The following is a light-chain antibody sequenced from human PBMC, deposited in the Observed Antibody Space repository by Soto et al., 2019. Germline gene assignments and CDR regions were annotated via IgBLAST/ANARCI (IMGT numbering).Light chain of an antibody. CDR3: QKYNSAPQIT. CDR2: AAS. J-gene: IGKJ3*01. Sequence: DIQMTQSPSSLSASVGDRVTITCRASQGISNYLAWYQQKPGKVPKLLIYAASTLQSGVPSRFSGSGSGTDFTLTISSLQPEDVATYYCQKYNSAPQITVGPGTKVDIK. CDR1: QGISNY. V-gene: IGKV1-27*01.